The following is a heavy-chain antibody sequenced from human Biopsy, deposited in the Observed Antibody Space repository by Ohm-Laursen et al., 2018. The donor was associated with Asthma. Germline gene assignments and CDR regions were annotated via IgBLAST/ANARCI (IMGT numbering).Heavy chain of an antibody. CDR1: GVSIRSYY. Sequence: SDTLSLTCTVSGVSIRSYYWTWIRQPPGKGLEWIGNIHYSGRTYSNPSLKSRVTISVDTSKKQISLRLSSVIAADTAVYYCAGFCSGGNCPDHWGQGTLVTVSS. CDR3: AGFCSGGNCPDH. CDR2: IHYSGRT. D-gene: IGHD2-15*01. J-gene: IGHJ4*02. V-gene: IGHV4-59*07.